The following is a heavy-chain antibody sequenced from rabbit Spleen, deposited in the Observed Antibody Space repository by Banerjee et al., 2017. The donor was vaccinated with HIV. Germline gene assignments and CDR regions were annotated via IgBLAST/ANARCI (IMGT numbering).Heavy chain of an antibody. CDR3: VRDQAGDADYGPYYLNL. Sequence: QSLEESGGDLVKPGASLTLTCTASGIDFTKYYITWVRQAPGKGLEWIGIIYAAKGSTDYASWVNGRFTISSDNAQSTVDLKMTSLTAADTATYFCVRDQAGDADYGPYYLNLWGQGTLVTVS. CDR1: GIDFTKYY. J-gene: IGHJ4*01. D-gene: IGHD2-1*01. V-gene: IGHV1S43*01. CDR2: IYAAKGST.